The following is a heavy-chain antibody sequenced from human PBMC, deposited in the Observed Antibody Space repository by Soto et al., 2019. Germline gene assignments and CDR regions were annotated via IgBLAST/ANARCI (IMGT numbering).Heavy chain of an antibody. J-gene: IGHJ4*02. CDR1: GGSFSGYY. CDR3: ARVGYYDSSGFYAPFDS. D-gene: IGHD3-22*01. V-gene: IGHV4-34*01. CDR2: INHSADT. Sequence: QVQLQQWGAGLVKPSETVSLTCAVYGGSFSGYYWSWVRQPPGKGLEWIGEINHSADTSYNPSLKGRATILVDTSKSQFSLKVNSATAADTAVYYCARVGYYDSSGFYAPFDSRGQGTPVVVSS.